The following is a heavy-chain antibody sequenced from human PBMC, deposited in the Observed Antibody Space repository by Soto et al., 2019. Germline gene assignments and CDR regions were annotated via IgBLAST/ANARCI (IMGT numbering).Heavy chain of an antibody. CDR3: ASDRGVDYYYGMDV. CDR2: INPNSGGT. D-gene: IGHD2-15*01. CDR1: GYTFTGYY. V-gene: IGHV1-2*04. Sequence: ASVKVSCKASGYTFTGYYMHWVRQAPGQGLEWMGWINPNSGGTNYAQKFQGWVTMTRDTSISTAYMELSRLRSDDTAVYYCASDRGVDYYYGMDVWGQGTTVTVSS. J-gene: IGHJ6*02.